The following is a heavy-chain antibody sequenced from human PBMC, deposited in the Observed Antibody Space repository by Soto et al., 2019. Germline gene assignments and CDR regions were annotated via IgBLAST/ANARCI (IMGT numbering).Heavy chain of an antibody. J-gene: IGHJ5*02. CDR2: IYATGTT. CDR1: SASISGFY. CDR3: VRDGTKTLRDWFDP. Sequence: SETLSLTCTVSSASISGFYSSWIRKSAGKGLEWIGRIYATGTTDYTPSLKSRVMMSVDTSKKQFSLKLRSVTATDTAVYYCVRDGTKTLRDWFDPWGQGISVTVSS. D-gene: IGHD1-1*01. V-gene: IGHV4-4*07.